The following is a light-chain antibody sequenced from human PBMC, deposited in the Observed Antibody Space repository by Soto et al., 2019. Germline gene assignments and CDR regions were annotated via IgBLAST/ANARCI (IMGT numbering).Light chain of an antibody. V-gene: IGKV3-15*01. J-gene: IGKJ1*01. CDR2: GAS. CDR1: QSVGSN. Sequence: EIVMTQSPGTLSVSPGERATLSCRVSQSVGSNLAWYQQKPGQAPRLLIYGASTRATGIPVRFTGSVSGTEFTLTISSLQSEDFALYYCQHYSNWPPWTFGRGTKVDI. CDR3: QHYSNWPPWT.